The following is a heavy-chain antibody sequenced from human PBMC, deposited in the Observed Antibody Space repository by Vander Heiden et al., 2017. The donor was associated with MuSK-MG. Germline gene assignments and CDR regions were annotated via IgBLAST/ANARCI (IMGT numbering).Heavy chain of an antibody. Sequence: EVQLVQSGAEVKKPGESLKISCKGSGYSFTTSWIGWVRQMPGKGLEWMGIIYPGDSDTRYRPSFQRQVTISADKSISTAYLQWSSLKPWDTASYNCASSDRPYSSNGDVEGGVAGMDVWGRGPTVTVS. CDR3: ASSDRPYSSNGDVEGGVAGMDV. V-gene: IGHV5-51*01. D-gene: IGHD6-13*01. CDR1: GYSFTTSW. J-gene: IGHJ6*02. CDR2: IYPGDSDT.